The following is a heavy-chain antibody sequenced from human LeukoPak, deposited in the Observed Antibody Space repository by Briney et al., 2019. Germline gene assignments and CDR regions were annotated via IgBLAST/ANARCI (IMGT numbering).Heavy chain of an antibody. Sequence: SETLSLTCTVSGGSISSSSFYWGWIRQPPGKGLEWIGSIYYRGSTYYNPSLKSRVTISVDMSENQVSLKLRSVTAADTAVYYCTEFYFDRSGYADYWGQGTLVTVSS. D-gene: IGHD3-22*01. CDR2: IYYRGST. V-gene: IGHV4-39*01. J-gene: IGHJ4*02. CDR1: GGSISSSSFY. CDR3: TEFYFDRSGYADY.